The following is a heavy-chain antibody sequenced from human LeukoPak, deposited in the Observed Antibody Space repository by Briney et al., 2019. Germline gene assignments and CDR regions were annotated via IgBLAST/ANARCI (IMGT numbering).Heavy chain of an antibody. D-gene: IGHD4-17*01. Sequence: ASVKVSCKASGYSFTSYGISRVRQAPGQGLEWMGWISAYNGNTNYAQKLQGRVTMTTDTSTSTAYMELRSLRSDDTAVYYCARTSGAMTTVTIDYWGQGTLVTVSS. CDR1: GYSFTSYG. V-gene: IGHV1-18*01. J-gene: IGHJ4*02. CDR2: ISAYNGNT. CDR3: ARTSGAMTTVTIDY.